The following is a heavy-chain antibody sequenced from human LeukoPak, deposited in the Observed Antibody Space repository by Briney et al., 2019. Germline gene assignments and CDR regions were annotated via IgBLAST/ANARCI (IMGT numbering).Heavy chain of an antibody. CDR3: ARAALLITIFGVVIRDYFDY. CDR1: GGSISSGGYY. J-gene: IGHJ4*02. D-gene: IGHD3-3*01. V-gene: IGHV4-31*03. Sequence: SETLSLTCTVSGGSISSGGYYWSWIRQHPGEGLEWIGYIYYSGSTYYNPSLQSRVTISVDTSKNQFSLKLSSVTAADTAVYYCARAALLITIFGVVIRDYFDYWGQGTLVTVSS. CDR2: IYYSGST.